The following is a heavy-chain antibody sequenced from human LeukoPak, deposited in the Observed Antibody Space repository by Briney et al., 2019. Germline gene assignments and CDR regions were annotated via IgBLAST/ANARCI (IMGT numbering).Heavy chain of an antibody. CDR3: ARPYCSGGSCHDYFDY. CDR2: INPNSGGT. V-gene: IGHV1-2*02. CDR1: EYTFTGYY. J-gene: IGHJ4*02. D-gene: IGHD2-15*01. Sequence: GASVKVSCKASEYTFTGYYMHWVRRAPGQGLEWMGWINPNSGGTNYAQKFQGRVTMTRDTSISTAYMELSRLTSDDTAVYYCARPYCSGGSCHDYFDYWGQGTLVTVSS.